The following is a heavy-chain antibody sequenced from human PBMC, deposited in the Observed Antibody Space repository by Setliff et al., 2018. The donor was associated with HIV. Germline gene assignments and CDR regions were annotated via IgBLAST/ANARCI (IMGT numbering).Heavy chain of an antibody. D-gene: IGHD1-26*01. V-gene: IGHV4-38-2*02. CDR1: SYSISSGYY. Sequence: PSETLSLTCSVSSYSISSGYYWGWIRQPPGKGLEWIGNIYQSGSTLYNPSLKSRVTMSVDTSKNQFSLKLNSVTAADTAVYYCAREQFGGSYKSKVDYWGQGTLVTVSS. J-gene: IGHJ4*02. CDR2: IYQSGST. CDR3: AREQFGGSYKSKVDY.